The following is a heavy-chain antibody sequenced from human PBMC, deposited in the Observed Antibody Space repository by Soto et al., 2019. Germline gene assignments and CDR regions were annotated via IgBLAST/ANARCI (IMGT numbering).Heavy chain of an antibody. Sequence: QVQLQESGPGLVKPSQTLSLTCTVSGGSISSGGYYWSWIRQHPGKGLEWIGYIYHSGTTYYNPSLKSRVTISVDTSKNQFSLKLTSVTAADTAVYYCARVIGNQLLGWFDQWGQGTLVTVSS. V-gene: IGHV4-31*03. J-gene: IGHJ5*02. CDR1: GGSISSGGYY. D-gene: IGHD2-2*01. CDR3: ARVIGNQLLGWFDQ. CDR2: IYHSGTT.